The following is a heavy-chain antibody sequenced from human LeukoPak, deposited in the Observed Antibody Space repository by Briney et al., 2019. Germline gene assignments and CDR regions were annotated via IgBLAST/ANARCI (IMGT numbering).Heavy chain of an antibody. J-gene: IGHJ5*02. CDR3: ARDRYPTGSSSWSGNWFDP. V-gene: IGHV7-4-1*02. CDR1: GYTFTSYA. Sequence: ASVKFSCKASGYTFTSYAMNWVRQAPGQGLEWMGWINTNTGNPTYAQGFTGRFVFSLDTSVSTAYLQISSLKAEDTAVYYCARDRYPTGSSSWSGNWFDPWGQGTLVTVSS. D-gene: IGHD6-13*01. CDR2: INTNTGNP.